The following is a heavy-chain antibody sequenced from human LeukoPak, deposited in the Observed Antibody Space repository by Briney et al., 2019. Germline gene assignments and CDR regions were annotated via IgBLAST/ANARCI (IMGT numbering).Heavy chain of an antibody. CDR3: AREHDSKVRYYNGMDV. CDR2: IIPIFGTA. J-gene: IGHJ6*02. V-gene: IGHV1-69*13. CDR1: GGTFSSYA. Sequence: ASVKVSCKASGGTFSSYAISWVRQAPGQGLEWMGGIIPIFGTANYAQKFQGRVTITADESTSTAYMDLRSLRSDDTAVYYCAREHDSKVRYYNGMDVWGQGTTVTVSS. D-gene: IGHD3-22*01.